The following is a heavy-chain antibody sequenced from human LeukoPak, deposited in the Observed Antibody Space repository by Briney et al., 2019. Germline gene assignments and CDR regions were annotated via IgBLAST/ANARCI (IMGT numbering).Heavy chain of an antibody. J-gene: IGHJ6*03. CDR3: ANGNRCTSPNCLGYYYFYMDV. CDR1: GFTFSSYA. Sequence: GGSLRRSCAASGFTFSSYAMNWVLQAPGRGLESASGFSGSGGTTYYADSVKGRFTISRDNSKSTLYLQMNSLRAEDTAVYYCANGNRCTSPNCLGYYYFYMDVWGKGTTVTVSS. V-gene: IGHV3-23*01. CDR2: FSGSGGTT. D-gene: IGHD2-8*01.